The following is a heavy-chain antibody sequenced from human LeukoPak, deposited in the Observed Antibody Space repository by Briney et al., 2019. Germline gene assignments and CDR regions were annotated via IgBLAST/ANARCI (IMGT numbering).Heavy chain of an antibody. CDR1: GFTFSTYG. V-gene: IGHV3-43*02. CDR3: AKDNQRGGFQH. J-gene: IGHJ1*01. CDR2: ISNSGTT. D-gene: IGHD3-16*01. Sequence: GGSLRLSCAASGFTFSTYGMTWVRQAPGKGLEWVSIISNSGTTYYADSVKGRFNISRDNSKSSLYLQMNSLRSEDSALYYCAKDNQRGGFQHWGQGTLVTVSS.